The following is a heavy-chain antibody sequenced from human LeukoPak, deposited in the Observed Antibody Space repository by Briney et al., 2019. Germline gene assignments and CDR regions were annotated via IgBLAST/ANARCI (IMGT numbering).Heavy chain of an antibody. CDR3: ARDTNPSYSGWYNLPDY. CDR2: INPSGGTT. V-gene: IGHV1-46*01. Sequence: ASVKVSCKASGYTFTSYYMHWVRQAPGQGLEWMGIINPSGGTTSYAQKFQGRVTMTRDTSTSTVYMELSSLRSVDTAVYYCARDTNPSYSGWYNLPDYWGQGTLVTVSS. CDR1: GYTFTSYY. J-gene: IGHJ4*02. D-gene: IGHD6-19*01.